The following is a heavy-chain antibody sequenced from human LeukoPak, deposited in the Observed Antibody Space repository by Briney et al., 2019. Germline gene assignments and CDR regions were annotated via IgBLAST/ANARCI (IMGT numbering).Heavy chain of an antibody. Sequence: PGGSLTLSCAVYGFSFSSYCMSWVRQPPGKGREGVGNIKQDGRENNYGDSVKGPLTISRDNAKNSLYLQMNSLRAEDTAVCYCARVDSVRTLYYFDYWGQGTLVTVSS. V-gene: IGHV3-7*01. CDR1: GFSFSSYC. D-gene: IGHD3-22*01. J-gene: IGHJ4*02. CDR2: IKQDGREN. CDR3: ARVDSVRTLYYFDY.